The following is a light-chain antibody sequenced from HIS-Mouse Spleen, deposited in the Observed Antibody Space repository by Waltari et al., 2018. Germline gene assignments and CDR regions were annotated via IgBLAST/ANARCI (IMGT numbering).Light chain of an antibody. J-gene: IGLJ3*02. V-gene: IGLV5-45*02. CDR1: SGINVGTYR. CDR2: YKSDSDK. CDR3: MIWHSSAWV. Sequence: QAVLTQPSSLSASPGASASLTCTLRSGINVGTYRIYWYQQKPGSPPQSLLGYKSDSDKQQGSGVRGRFSGSKDDSANAGILLISGLQSEDEADYYCMIWHSSAWVFGGGTKLTVL.